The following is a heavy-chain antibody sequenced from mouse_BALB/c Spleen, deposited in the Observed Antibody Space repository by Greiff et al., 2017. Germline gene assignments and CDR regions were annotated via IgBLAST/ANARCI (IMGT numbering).Heavy chain of an antibody. CDR1: GYTFSSYW. J-gene: IGHJ4*01. V-gene: IGHV1-9*01. CDR2: ILPGSGST. CDR3: ARTPSLGAMDY. Sequence: VQLQQSGAELMKPGASVKISCKATGYTFSSYWIEWVKQRPGHGLEWIGEILPGSGSTNYNEKFKGKATFTADTSSNTAYMQLSSLTSEDSAVYYCARTPSLGAMDYWGQGTSVTVSS.